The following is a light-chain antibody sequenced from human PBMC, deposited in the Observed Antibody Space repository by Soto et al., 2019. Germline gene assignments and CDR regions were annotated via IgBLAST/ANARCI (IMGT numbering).Light chain of an antibody. CDR3: XXYNNWPPS. Sequence: EIVMTQSPATLSVSPGERATLSCRASQSVSGNLAWYQQKPGQAPRLLIYGASTRATGIPARFSGSGSGTXXXXXXXXXQSXDFXXXXXXXYNNWPPSFGQGTKVEIK. CDR2: GAS. CDR1: QSVSGN. J-gene: IGKJ1*01. V-gene: IGKV3-15*01.